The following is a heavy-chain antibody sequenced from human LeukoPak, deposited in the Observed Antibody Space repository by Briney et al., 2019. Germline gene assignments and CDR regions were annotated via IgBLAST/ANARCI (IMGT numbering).Heavy chain of an antibody. Sequence: GGSLRLSCAASGFTFSSYDMSWVRQAPGKGLEWVSSISGSGGSTYYADSVKGRFTLSRDNSKNTLYLHMNSLRAEDTAVYYCATRATAGPWWGQGTLVTVSS. V-gene: IGHV3-23*01. CDR1: GFTFSSYD. D-gene: IGHD6-13*01. J-gene: IGHJ4*02. CDR3: ATRATAGPW. CDR2: ISGSGGST.